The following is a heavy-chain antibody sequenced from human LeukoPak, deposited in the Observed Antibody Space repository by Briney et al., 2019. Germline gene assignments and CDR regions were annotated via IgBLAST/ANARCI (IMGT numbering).Heavy chain of an antibody. Sequence: ASVKVSCQTSGYTFSDYYIHWVRQAPGQGLEWVGRMNPNSGNTGYAQKFQGRVTMTSDTSTSTVYMELHSLRSDDTAVYFCARVGTAAATADYWGQGTLVTVSS. J-gene: IGHJ4*02. CDR1: GYTFSDYY. D-gene: IGHD6-25*01. CDR2: MNPNSGNT. V-gene: IGHV1-8*02. CDR3: ARVGTAAATADY.